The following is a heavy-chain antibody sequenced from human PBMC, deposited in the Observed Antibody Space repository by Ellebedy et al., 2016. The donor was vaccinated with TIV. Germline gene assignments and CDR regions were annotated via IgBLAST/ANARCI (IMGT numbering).Heavy chain of an antibody. D-gene: IGHD3-3*01. CDR1: GYSFSNYW. J-gene: IGHJ6*03. V-gene: IGHV5-51*01. CDR3: ATCTDFWSGSQHMDV. CDR2: IYPGGSDT. Sequence: GGSLRLSXKGSGYSFSNYWIGWVRQMPGKGLEWMGIIYPGGSDTRYSPSFQGQVTISADESINTAYLQWSSLKASDTAMYYCATCTDFWSGSQHMDVWGKGTAVTVSS.